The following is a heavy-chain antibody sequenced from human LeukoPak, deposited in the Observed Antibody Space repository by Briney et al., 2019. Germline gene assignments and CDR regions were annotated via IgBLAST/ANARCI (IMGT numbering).Heavy chain of an antibody. Sequence: SETLSLTCSVSGDSINAYYWSWIRQPPGKGLEWIGYIYYSGSTDYNPSLKSRVIISVDTSKNQFSLKLSSVTAADTAVYYCAKLRGAVAGYFDYWGQGTLVTVSS. CDR2: IYYSGST. D-gene: IGHD6-19*01. CDR3: AKLRGAVAGYFDY. CDR1: GDSINAYY. J-gene: IGHJ4*02. V-gene: IGHV4-59*08.